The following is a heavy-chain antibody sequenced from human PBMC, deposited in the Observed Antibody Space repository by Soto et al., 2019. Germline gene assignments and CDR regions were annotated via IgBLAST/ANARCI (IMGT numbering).Heavy chain of an antibody. Sequence: QVQLQESGPGLVKPSQTLSLTCTVSGGSISSGDYYWSWIRQPPGKGLEWIGYIYYSGSTYYNPSLKSRVTISVDTSKNQFSLKLSSVTAADTAVYYCARDRPLTGYSGYVYPGPCMDVWGQGTTVTVSS. J-gene: IGHJ6*02. CDR2: IYYSGST. V-gene: IGHV4-30-4*01. D-gene: IGHD5-12*01. CDR1: GGSISSGDYY. CDR3: ARDRPLTGYSGYVYPGPCMDV.